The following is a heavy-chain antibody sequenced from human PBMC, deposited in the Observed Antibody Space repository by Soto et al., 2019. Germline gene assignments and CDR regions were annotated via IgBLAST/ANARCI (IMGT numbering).Heavy chain of an antibody. J-gene: IGHJ5*02. D-gene: IGHD4-17*01. CDR2: INHSGTT. CDR1: GGSFSGYY. CDR3: ARVGVRDGDYGVSRFDP. V-gene: IGHV4-34*01. Sequence: QVQLQQWGAGLLKPSETLSLTCAVYGGSFSGYYWSWIRQPPGKGLEWIGEINHSGTTNYNPSLKGRVTITVDASKIQFSLELSAVTAADTAVYYGARVGVRDGDYGVSRFDPGGQGTLVTVSS.